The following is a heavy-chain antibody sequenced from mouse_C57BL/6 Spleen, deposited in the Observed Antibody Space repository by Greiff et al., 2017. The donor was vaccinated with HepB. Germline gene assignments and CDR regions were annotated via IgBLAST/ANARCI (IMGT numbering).Heavy chain of an antibody. CDR2: ISYDGSN. CDR3: ARGGEAY. CDR1: GYSITSGYY. J-gene: IGHJ3*01. V-gene: IGHV3-6*01. Sequence: VQLQQSGPGLVKPSQSLSLTCSVTGYSITSGYYWNWIRQFPGNTLEWMGYISYDGSNNYNPSLKNRISITRDTSKNQFFLKLNSVTTEDTATYYCARGGEAYWGQGTLVTVSA.